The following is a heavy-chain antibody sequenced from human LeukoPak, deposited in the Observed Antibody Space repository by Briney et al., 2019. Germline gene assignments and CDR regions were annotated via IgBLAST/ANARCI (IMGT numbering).Heavy chain of an antibody. Sequence: GGSLRLSCAASGFTFSSYEMNWVRQAPGKGLEWVSYISSSGSTIYYADSVKGRFTISRDNAKNSLYLQMNSLRAEDTAVYYCARDRAYYDSSGQCFDYWGQGTLVTVSS. V-gene: IGHV3-48*03. J-gene: IGHJ4*02. CDR2: ISSSGSTI. CDR3: ARDRAYYDSSGQCFDY. D-gene: IGHD3-22*01. CDR1: GFTFSSYE.